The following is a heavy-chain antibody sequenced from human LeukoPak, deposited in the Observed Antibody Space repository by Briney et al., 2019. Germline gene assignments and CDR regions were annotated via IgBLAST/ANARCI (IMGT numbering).Heavy chain of an antibody. J-gene: IGHJ6*03. Sequence: SETLSLTCTVSGGSISSRPYSWGWIRQPPGKGLEWLGSFYYSGSTYYKPSLKSRVTISVDTSKNQFSLKLSSVTAADTAVYYCARHRWDMVRGVDYYYMDVWGKGTTVTISS. V-gene: IGHV4-39*01. D-gene: IGHD3-10*01. CDR1: GGSISSRPYS. CDR3: ARHRWDMVRGVDYYYMDV. CDR2: FYYSGST.